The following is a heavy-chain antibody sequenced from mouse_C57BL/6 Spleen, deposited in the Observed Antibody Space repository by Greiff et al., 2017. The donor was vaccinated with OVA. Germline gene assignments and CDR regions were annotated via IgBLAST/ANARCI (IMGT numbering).Heavy chain of an antibody. D-gene: IGHD1-1*01. V-gene: IGHV1-52*01. CDR3: AREGYYGSFLAY. J-gene: IGHJ3*01. Sequence: VQLQQPGAELVRPGSSVKLSCKASGYTFTSYWMHWVKQRPIQGLEWIGNIDPSDSETHYNQKFKDKATLTVDKSSSTAYMQLSSLTSEDSAVYYCAREGYYGSFLAYWGQGTLVTVSA. CDR2: IDPSDSET. CDR1: GYTFTSYW.